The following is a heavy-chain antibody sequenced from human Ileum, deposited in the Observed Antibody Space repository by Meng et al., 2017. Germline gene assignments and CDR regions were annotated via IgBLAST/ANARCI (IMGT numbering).Heavy chain of an antibody. J-gene: IGHJ4*02. CDR3: ARDGGAAPDYFDY. Sequence: QVQLQQSGPGLVQPSQTLSLTCAISGDSISSKGTSWTWIRQSPSRGLEWLGRTYYRSKWYNNYAVSVRSRISINPDTSKNQFSLQLNSVTPEDTAVYYCARDGGAAPDYFDYWGQGTLVTVSS. CDR1: GDSISSKGTS. CDR2: TYYRSKWYN. D-gene: IGHD3-16*01. V-gene: IGHV6-1*01.